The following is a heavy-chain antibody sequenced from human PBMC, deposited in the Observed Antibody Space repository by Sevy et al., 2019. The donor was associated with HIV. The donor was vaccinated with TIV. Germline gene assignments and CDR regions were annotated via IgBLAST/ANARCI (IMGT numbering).Heavy chain of an antibody. CDR2: ISASGGST. D-gene: IGHD3-9*01. CDR1: GFTFSSYV. CDR3: AKEETTGYI. V-gene: IGHV3-23*01. J-gene: IGHJ4*02. Sequence: GESLKISCTASGFTFSSYVISWVRQAPGKGLEWVSTISASGGSTYYADSVKGRFTISRDNSKKNGYLDMNSLRAEDTAIFYCAKEETTGYIWGQGTLVTVSS.